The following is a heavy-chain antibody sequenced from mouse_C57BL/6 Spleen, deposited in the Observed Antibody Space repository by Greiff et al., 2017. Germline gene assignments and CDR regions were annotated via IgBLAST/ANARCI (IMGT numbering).Heavy chain of an antibody. Sequence: EVQLQESGGGLVQPKGSLKLSCAASGFSFNTYAMNWVRQAPGKGLEWVARIRSKSNNYATYYADSVKDRFTISRDDSESMIYLQMNNLKTEDTAMYYCVRVTTVVGVDYWCQGTSVTVSS. J-gene: IGHJ4*01. CDR1: GFSFNTYA. D-gene: IGHD1-1*01. V-gene: IGHV10-1*01. CDR2: IRSKSNNYAT. CDR3: VRVTTVVGVDY.